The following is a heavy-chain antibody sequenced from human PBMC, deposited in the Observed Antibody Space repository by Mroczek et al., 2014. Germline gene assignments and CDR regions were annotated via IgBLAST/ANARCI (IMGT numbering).Heavy chain of an antibody. J-gene: IGHJ4*02. D-gene: IGHD2-15*01. V-gene: IGHV1-2*02. CDR3: ARWYCSGGSCQTNHFDY. CDR2: INPNSGGT. CDR1: GYTFTGYY. Sequence: SGAEVKKPGASVKVSCKASGYTFTGYYMHWVRQAPGQGLEWMGWINPNSGGTNYAQKFQGRVTMTRDTSISTAYMELSRLRSDDTAVYYCARWYCSGGSCQTNHFDYWGQGTLVTVSS.